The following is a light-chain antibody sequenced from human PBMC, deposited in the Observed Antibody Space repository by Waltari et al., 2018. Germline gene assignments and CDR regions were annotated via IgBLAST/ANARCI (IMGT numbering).Light chain of an antibody. CDR3: QQSYSTPPS. Sequence: DIQMTQSPSSLSASVGDRVTITCRASQSISSYLNWYQQKPGKAPKLLIYAASSLQSGVPSRFSGSDSGTDFTLTIGSLQPEDFAAYFCQQSYSTPPSFGQGTRVEIK. CDR1: QSISSY. V-gene: IGKV1-39*01. J-gene: IGKJ1*01. CDR2: AAS.